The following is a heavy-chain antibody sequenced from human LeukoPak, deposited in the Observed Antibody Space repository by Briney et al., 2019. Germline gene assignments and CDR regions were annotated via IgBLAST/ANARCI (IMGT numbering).Heavy chain of an antibody. CDR1: GFTFNSYA. Sequence: GRSLRLSCAASGFTFNSYAMHWVRQAPGKGLEWVAVISYDGSNKYYADSVKGRFTISRDNSKNTLYLQMNSLRAEDTAVYYCARGDREPDYWGQGMLVTVSS. V-gene: IGHV3-30-3*01. CDR2: ISYDGSNK. J-gene: IGHJ4*02. D-gene: IGHD1-26*01. CDR3: ARGDREPDY.